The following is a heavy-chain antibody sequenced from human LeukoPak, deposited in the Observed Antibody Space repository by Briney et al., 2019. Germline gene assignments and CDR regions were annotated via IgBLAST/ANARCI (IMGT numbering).Heavy chain of an antibody. CDR3: ARRLTQYDCFDP. CDR1: GDSVSSNSVT. Sequence: SQTLSLTCAISGDSVSSNSVTWNWIRQSPSRGLEWLGRTYYRSTWYNDYAVSVRGRITVNPDTSKNQFSLHMNSVTPEDTAVYYCARRLTQYDCFDPWGQGTLVTVSS. J-gene: IGHJ5*02. D-gene: IGHD2-2*01. CDR2: TYYRSTWYN. V-gene: IGHV6-1*01.